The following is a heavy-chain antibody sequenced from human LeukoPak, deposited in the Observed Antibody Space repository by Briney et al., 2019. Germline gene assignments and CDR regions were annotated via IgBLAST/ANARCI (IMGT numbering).Heavy chain of an antibody. CDR3: LKDGWYGGRSSFAF. D-gene: IGHD2-15*01. Sequence: GGSLRLSCAASGFTFSIYVMSWVRQAPGKGLEWVSTISGGTSGTHYADSVRGRFTISRDNSKNTLYLQLNSLRADDTAVYYCLKDGWYGGRSSFAFWGQGTLVTVSS. V-gene: IGHV3-23*01. J-gene: IGHJ4*02. CDR2: ISGGTSGT. CDR1: GFTFSIYV.